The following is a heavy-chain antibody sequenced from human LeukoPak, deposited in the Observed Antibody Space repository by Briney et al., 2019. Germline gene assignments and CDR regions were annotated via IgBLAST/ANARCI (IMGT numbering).Heavy chain of an antibody. J-gene: IGHJ4*02. V-gene: IGHV3-7*02. CDR2: IKQDGSEK. CDR1: GFTFSSYW. Sequence: PGGSLRLSCAASGFTFSSYWRTWVRQAPGKGLEWVANIKQDGSEKYHVDSVKGRFTISRDNAKNSLYLQMNSLRAEATAVYYCARGGYRTFDHWGQGTLVTVSS. D-gene: IGHD1-14*01. CDR3: ARGGYRTFDH.